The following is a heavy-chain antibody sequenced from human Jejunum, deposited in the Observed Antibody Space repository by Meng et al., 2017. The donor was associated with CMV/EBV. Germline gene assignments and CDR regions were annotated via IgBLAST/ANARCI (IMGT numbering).Heavy chain of an antibody. V-gene: IGHV5-51*01. CDR1: YW. CDR3: ARHFGSILGATRPGYFFDY. Sequence: YWIGWVRQMPGKGLEWMGIIYPDDSDARYSPSFQGQVTISADKSISTAFLQWSSLQASDTAMYYCARHFGSILGATRPGYFFDYWGQGTLVTVSS. J-gene: IGHJ4*02. CDR2: IYPDDSDA. D-gene: IGHD1-26*01.